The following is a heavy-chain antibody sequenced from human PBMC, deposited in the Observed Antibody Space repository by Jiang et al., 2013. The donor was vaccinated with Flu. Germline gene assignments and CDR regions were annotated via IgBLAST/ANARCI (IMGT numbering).Heavy chain of an antibody. CDR3: TRGYYYDF. Sequence: GAEVKKPGASVKVSCKASGDTFTSYYMNWVRQAPGQGLEWMGIITPSGDTSSAQKFQGRLTMTRDTSTSTVYMELSSLRFEDTAVYYCTRGYYYDFWGQRTLVTVSS. CDR2: ITPSGDT. CDR1: GDTFTSYY. D-gene: IGHD3-10*01. J-gene: IGHJ4*02. V-gene: IGHV1-46*03.